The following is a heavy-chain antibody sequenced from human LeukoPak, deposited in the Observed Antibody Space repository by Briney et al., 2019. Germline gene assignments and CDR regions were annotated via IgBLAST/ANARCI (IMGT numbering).Heavy chain of an antibody. D-gene: IGHD6-6*01. V-gene: IGHV4-59*12. CDR3: AREYSSSSLYYYYYMDV. CDR2: IYYSGST. CDR1: GGSISSYY. Sequence: SETLSLTCTVSGGSISSYYWSWIRQPPGKGLEWIGYIYYSGSTNYNPSLKSRVTMSVDTSKNQFSLKLSSVTAADTAVYYCAREYSSSSLYYYYYMDVWGKGTTVTVSS. J-gene: IGHJ6*03.